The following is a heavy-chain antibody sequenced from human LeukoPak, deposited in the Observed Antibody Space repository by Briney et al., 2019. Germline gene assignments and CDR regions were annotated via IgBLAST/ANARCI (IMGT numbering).Heavy chain of an antibody. D-gene: IGHD4-11*01. J-gene: IGHJ4*02. V-gene: IGHV4-39*07. Sequence: SETLSLTCIVSGGSISSSLSCWGWIRQPPGKGLEWIGSIHYSGSIYYNPFLKSRVTISVDTSKNQFSLKLSSVTAADTAVYYCARGLYSKFDYWGQGTLVTVSS. CDR2: IHYSGSI. CDR3: ARGLYSKFDY. CDR1: GGSISSSLSC.